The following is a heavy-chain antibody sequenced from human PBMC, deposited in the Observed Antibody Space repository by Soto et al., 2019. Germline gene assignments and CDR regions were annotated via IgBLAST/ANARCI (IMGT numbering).Heavy chain of an antibody. D-gene: IGHD3-10*01. V-gene: IGHV3-74*01. Sequence: WSLRLSCAASGFTFSSYWMHWVRQAPGKGLVWVSRINSDGSSTSYADSVKGRFTISRDNAKNTLYLQMNSLRAEDTAVYYCARFAVLPSLPVSRGYYYYGMDVWGQGTTVTVSS. CDR3: ARFAVLPSLPVSRGYYYYGMDV. CDR2: INSDGSST. CDR1: GFTFSSYW. J-gene: IGHJ6*02.